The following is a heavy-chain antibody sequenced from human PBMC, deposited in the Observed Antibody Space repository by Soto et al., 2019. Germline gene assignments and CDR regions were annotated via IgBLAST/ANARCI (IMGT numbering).Heavy chain of an antibody. V-gene: IGHV2-5*02. CDR3: AHRGLGIYFDY. CDR1: GFSLSTSGVG. J-gene: IGHJ4*02. D-gene: IGHD7-27*01. CDR2: IYWDDDK. Sequence: QITLKESGPTLVKPTQTLTLTCTFSGFSLSTSGVGVGWIRQPPGKALEWLALIYWDDDKRYSPSLKSRLTITKDTSKNQVVLTMTNIDPVGTATYYCAHRGLGIYFDYWGQGTLVTVSS.